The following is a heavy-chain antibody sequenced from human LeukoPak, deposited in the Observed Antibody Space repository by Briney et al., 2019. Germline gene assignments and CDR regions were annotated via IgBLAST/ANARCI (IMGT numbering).Heavy chain of an antibody. CDR1: GFTFGDYG. Sequence: GGSLRLSCIGSGFTFGDYGMSWVRQAPGKGLEWVGFIRSKAYGGTTEYAASVKGRFTISRGDSRSIAYLQMNSLKTEDTAVYYCTRGDYYDSSGYYLLFDYWGQGTLVTVSS. CDR2: IRSKAYGGTT. D-gene: IGHD3-22*01. V-gene: IGHV3-49*04. CDR3: TRGDYYDSSGYYLLFDY. J-gene: IGHJ4*02.